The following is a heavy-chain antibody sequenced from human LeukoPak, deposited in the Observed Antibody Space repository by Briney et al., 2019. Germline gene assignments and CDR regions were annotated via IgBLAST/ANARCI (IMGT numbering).Heavy chain of an antibody. CDR1: GFTFNNYW. Sequence: PGGSLRLSCAAAGSGFTFNNYWMHWVRQAPGKGLVWVSRINADGSTTSYADSVRGRFTISRDNAKNTLDLQMNSLRAEDTAVYYCATLISGWSLYWGQGTLVTVSS. J-gene: IGHJ4*02. CDR3: ATLISGWSLY. CDR2: INADGSTT. D-gene: IGHD6-19*01. V-gene: IGHV3-74*01.